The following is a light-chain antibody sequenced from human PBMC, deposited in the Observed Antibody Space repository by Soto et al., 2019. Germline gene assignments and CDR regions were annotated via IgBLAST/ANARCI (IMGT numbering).Light chain of an antibody. V-gene: IGLV2-14*01. J-gene: IGLJ1*01. CDR2: DVS. CDR1: SSDVGGYNY. Sequence: QAVVTQPASVSGSPGQSITISCTGTSSDVGGYNYVSWYQQHPGKAPKLMIYDVSDRPSGVSNRFSGSKSGNTASLTISGLQAEDEADYYCSSYTSGFYVFGTGTKATVL. CDR3: SSYTSGFYV.